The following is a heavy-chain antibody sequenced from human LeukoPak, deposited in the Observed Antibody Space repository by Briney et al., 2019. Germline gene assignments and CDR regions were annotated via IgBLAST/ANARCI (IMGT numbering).Heavy chain of an antibody. CDR3: AKSYDSSSWSYFDY. CDR1: GFTFSSYE. Sequence: PGGSLRLSCAASGFTFSSYEMNWVRQAPGKGLEWVSYISSSGSTIYYADSVRGRFTISRDNSKNTLYLQMNSLRAEDTAVYYCAKSYDSSSWSYFDYWGQGTLVTVSS. V-gene: IGHV3-48*03. J-gene: IGHJ4*02. CDR2: ISSSGSTI. D-gene: IGHD6-13*01.